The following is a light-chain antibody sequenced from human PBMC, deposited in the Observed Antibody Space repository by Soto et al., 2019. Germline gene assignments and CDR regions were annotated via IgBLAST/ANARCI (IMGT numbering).Light chain of an antibody. Sequence: DIQVTQSPSTLSASVGDRVTITCRASQSIGGWLAWYQQKPGKAPQLLIYDASRLQSGVPSRFSGSGAGTDFTLTISSLQPDDFATYYCQQYNGYSTFGQGTKVDIK. V-gene: IGKV1-5*01. J-gene: IGKJ1*01. CDR2: DAS. CDR1: QSIGGW. CDR3: QQYNGYST.